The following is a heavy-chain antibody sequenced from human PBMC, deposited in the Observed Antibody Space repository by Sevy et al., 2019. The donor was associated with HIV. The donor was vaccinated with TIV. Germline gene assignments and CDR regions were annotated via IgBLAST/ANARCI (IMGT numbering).Heavy chain of an antibody. CDR2: IYTSGSP. D-gene: IGHD3-16*02. Sequence: SETLSLTCTVSGGSISSGSYYWSWIRQPAGKGLEWIGRIYTSGSPNYNPSLKSRVTMSVDTSKNQFSLKLSSVTAADTAVYYCARDNAPTSYDYVWGSYRLNWFDPWGQGTLVTVSS. CDR1: GGSISSGSYY. V-gene: IGHV4-61*02. J-gene: IGHJ5*02. CDR3: ARDNAPTSYDYVWGSYRLNWFDP.